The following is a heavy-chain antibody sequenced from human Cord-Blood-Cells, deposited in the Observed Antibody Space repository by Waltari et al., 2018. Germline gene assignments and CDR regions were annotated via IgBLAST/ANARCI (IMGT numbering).Heavy chain of an antibody. CDR3: ARHFPDSSGALDAFDI. J-gene: IGHJ3*02. CDR2: INHSGSN. CDR1: GGSFSGYY. V-gene: IGHV4-34*01. D-gene: IGHD3-22*01. Sequence: QVQLQQWGAGLLKPSETLSLTCAVYGGSFSGYYWSWIRQPPGKGLEWIGEINHSGSNNYNPSLKSRVTISVDTSKNQFSLKLSSVTAADTAVYYCARHFPDSSGALDAFDIWGQGTMVTVSS.